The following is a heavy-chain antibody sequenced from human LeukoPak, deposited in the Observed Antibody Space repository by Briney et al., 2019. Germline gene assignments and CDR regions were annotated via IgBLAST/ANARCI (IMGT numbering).Heavy chain of an antibody. CDR2: IKQDGSEK. Sequence: GGSLRLSCAASGFTFSSYWMSWVRQAPGKGLEWVANIKQDGSEKYYVDSVKGRFTISRDNAKNSLYLQMNSLRAEDTAVYYCARDESDSSGFIDLFDYWGQGTLVTVSS. J-gene: IGHJ4*02. CDR3: ARDESDSSGFIDLFDY. D-gene: IGHD3-22*01. V-gene: IGHV3-7*01. CDR1: GFTFSSYW.